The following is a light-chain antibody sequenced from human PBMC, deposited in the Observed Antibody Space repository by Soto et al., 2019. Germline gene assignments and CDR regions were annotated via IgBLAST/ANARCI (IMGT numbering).Light chain of an antibody. Sequence: DIQMTQSPSSLSASVGDRVTITCRASQGISNYLAWYQQKPGKVPKLLIYAASNLQSGVPSRVSGSGSGTNFTLTISSLQPEDVATYYCQKYNSAAFTFGPGTKVDIK. CDR2: AAS. V-gene: IGKV1-27*01. CDR3: QKYNSAAFT. CDR1: QGISNY. J-gene: IGKJ3*01.